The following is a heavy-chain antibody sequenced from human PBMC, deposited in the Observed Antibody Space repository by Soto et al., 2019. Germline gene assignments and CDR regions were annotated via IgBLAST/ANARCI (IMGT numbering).Heavy chain of an antibody. V-gene: IGHV1-69*01. CDR1: GGTFSSYA. CDR3: ANCIAYSSSWSVLFDY. CDR2: SIHLFGTA. D-gene: IGHD6-13*01. Sequence: QVQLVQSGDEVKKPGSSVKVFCKASGGTFSSYAISWVRQAPGQGLEWMGGSIHLFGTANYAQKFQGRVTITEDESTRTAYIELSRLISEDTAVYYCANCIAYSSSWSVLFDYCGQGTLVTVSS. J-gene: IGHJ4*02.